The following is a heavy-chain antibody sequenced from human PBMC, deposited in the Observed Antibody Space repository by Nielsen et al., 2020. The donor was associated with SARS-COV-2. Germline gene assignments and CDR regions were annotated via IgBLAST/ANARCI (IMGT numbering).Heavy chain of an antibody. Sequence: SETLSLTCSVSGVSIDSSSYFWGWIRQPPGKGLEWIGNIYYSGSTYYNPSLESRVTISVDTSKNQFSLKLNSVTAADTAVYYCARLDYGDYRAFDIWGQGTMVTVSS. CDR2: IYYSGST. CDR3: ARLDYGDYRAFDI. J-gene: IGHJ3*02. V-gene: IGHV4-39*01. D-gene: IGHD4-17*01. CDR1: GVSIDSSSYF.